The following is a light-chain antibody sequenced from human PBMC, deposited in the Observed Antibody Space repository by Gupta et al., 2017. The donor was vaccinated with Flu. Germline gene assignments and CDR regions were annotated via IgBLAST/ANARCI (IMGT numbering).Light chain of an antibody. V-gene: IGLV2-11*01. J-gene: IGLJ1*01. Sequence: QSAPTQPRSVSGSPGQSVTISCTGTSNDVGGYDRFSWYKQRPGKAPKLILYDVTERPSGVPDRFSGSKSGNTASLTISGLQADDEADYYCSSHAGRVTWVFGTGTTVTVL. CDR1: SNDVGGYDR. CDR3: SSHAGRVTWV. CDR2: DVT.